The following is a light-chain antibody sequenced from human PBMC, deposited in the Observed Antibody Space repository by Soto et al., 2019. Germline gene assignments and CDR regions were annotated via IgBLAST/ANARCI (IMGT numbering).Light chain of an antibody. CDR1: QSVDNY. CDR2: EAS. CDR3: QHYGSSPET. V-gene: IGKV3-20*01. Sequence: EIGLTQSPVTLSLSPGGRATLSCRASQSVDNYLAWYQQKPGQPPRLLIYEASNRATGIPARFSGSGSGTDFTLTISRLEPEDFAVYYCQHYGSSPETFGQGTKVDI. J-gene: IGKJ1*01.